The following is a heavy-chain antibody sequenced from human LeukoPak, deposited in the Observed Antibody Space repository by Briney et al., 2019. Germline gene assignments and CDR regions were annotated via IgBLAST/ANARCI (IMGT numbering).Heavy chain of an antibody. CDR2: IWYDGSNK. CDR3: AREGQSDYGDYGVYSDY. Sequence: GGSLRLSCAASGFTFSSYGMHWVRQAPGKGLEWVAVIWYDGSNKYYADSVKGRFTISRDNSKNTLYLQMNSLRAEDTAVYYCAREGQSDYGDYGVYSDYWGQGTLVTVSS. CDR1: GFTFSSYG. D-gene: IGHD4-17*01. J-gene: IGHJ4*02. V-gene: IGHV3-33*01.